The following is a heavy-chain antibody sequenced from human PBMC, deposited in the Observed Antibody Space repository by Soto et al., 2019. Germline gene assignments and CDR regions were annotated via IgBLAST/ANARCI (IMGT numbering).Heavy chain of an antibody. D-gene: IGHD1-26*01. CDR2: IYYSGST. CDR3: ARLPDGTANTWEGSFDI. Sequence: SETLSLTCTVSGGSISSTTSYWGWIRQPPGKGLEWIGSIYYSGSTFYNPSLQTRVTVSVDTSKNQFSLKMSSVTAADTAVYYCARLPDGTANTWEGSFDIWGQGTMVTVSS. CDR1: GGSISSTTSY. J-gene: IGHJ3*02. V-gene: IGHV4-39*01.